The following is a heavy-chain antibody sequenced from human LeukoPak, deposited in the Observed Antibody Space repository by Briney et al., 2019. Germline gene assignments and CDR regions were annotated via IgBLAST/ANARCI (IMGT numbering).Heavy chain of an antibody. CDR1: GFTFSSYW. D-gene: IGHD4-23*01. CDR2: INSDGSST. Sequence: PGGSPRLSCAASGFTFSSYWMHWVRQARGKGLVWVSRINSDGSSTSYADSVKGRFTISRDNAKNTLYLQMNSLRAEDTALYYCSRDSYRDYGGNDYWGQGTLVTVSS. V-gene: IGHV3-74*01. J-gene: IGHJ4*02. CDR3: SRDSYRDYGGNDY.